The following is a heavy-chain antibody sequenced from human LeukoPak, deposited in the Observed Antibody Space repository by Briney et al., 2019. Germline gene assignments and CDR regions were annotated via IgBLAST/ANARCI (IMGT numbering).Heavy chain of an antibody. D-gene: IGHD2-15*01. J-gene: IGHJ4*02. CDR2: IYYSGST. V-gene: IGHV4-39*01. CDR3: ARHAPPYCFDY. CDR1: GGSISSSSYY. Sequence: SETLSLTCTVSGGSISSSSYYWGWIRQPPGKGLEWIGSIYYSGSTYYNPSLKSRVTISVDTSKNQFSLKLSSVTAADTAVYYCARHAPPYCFDYWGQGTLVTVSS.